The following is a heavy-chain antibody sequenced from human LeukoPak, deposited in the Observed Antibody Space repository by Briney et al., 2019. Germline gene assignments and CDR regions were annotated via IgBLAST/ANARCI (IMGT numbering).Heavy chain of an antibody. Sequence: SETLSLTCAVYGGSFSSYYWSWIRQPPGKGLEWIGEINHSGSTNYNPSLKSRVTISVDTSKNQFSLKLSSVTAADTAVYYCARGVEDIVVVPAYRFDYWGQGTLVTVSS. D-gene: IGHD2-2*01. CDR2: INHSGST. J-gene: IGHJ4*02. CDR3: ARGVEDIVVVPAYRFDY. V-gene: IGHV4-34*01. CDR1: GGSFSSYY.